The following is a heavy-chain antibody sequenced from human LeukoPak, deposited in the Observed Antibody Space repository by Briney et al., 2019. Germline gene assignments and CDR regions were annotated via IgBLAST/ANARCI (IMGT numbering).Heavy chain of an antibody. J-gene: IGHJ4*02. CDR2: ISSNGGST. Sequence: GGSLRLSCAASGFTFSSYAMHWVRQAPGKGLEYVSTISSNGGSTYYANSVKGRFTISRDNSKNTLYLQMGSLRAEDMAVYYCARDRGTLPGYFDYWGQGTPVTVSS. CDR1: GFTFSSYA. CDR3: ARDRGTLPGYFDY. V-gene: IGHV3-64*01. D-gene: IGHD1-7*01.